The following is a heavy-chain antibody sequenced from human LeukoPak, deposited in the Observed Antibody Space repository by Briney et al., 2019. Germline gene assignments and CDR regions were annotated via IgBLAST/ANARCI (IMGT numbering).Heavy chain of an antibody. CDR2: ISDDGRRN. CDR1: GFLFSGYT. J-gene: IGHJ6*03. Sequence: PGRSLRLSCAASGFLFSGYTMHWVRQSPGKGLECVALISDDGRRNYYADSVKGRFTISRENSNSTVYLQMNSLRAEDTAVYYCARLGYCSGGSCYFYYYYMDVWGKGTTVTVSS. CDR3: ARLGYCSGGSCYFYYYYMDV. V-gene: IGHV3-30*04. D-gene: IGHD2-15*01.